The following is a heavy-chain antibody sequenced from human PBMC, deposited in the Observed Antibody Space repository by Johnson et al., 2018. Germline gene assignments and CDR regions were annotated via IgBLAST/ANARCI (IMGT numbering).Heavy chain of an antibody. CDR2: IRSKANSYAT. CDR3: TRLQSSKGSNWFDP. Sequence: VQLVQSGGGLVQPGGSLKLSCAASGFTFSGSAMHWVRQASGKGLEWVGRIRSKANSYATAYAASVKGRFTISGDDSKNTAYLQMNSLKTEDTAGYYCTRLQSSKGSNWFDPWGQGTLVPVSS. D-gene: IGHD6-13*01. V-gene: IGHV3-73*01. J-gene: IGHJ5*02. CDR1: GFTFSGSA.